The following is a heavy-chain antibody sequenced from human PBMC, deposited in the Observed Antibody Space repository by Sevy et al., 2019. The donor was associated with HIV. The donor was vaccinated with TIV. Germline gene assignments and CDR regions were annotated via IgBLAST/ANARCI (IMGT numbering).Heavy chain of an antibody. CDR1: GHTFTAYY. J-gene: IGHJ4*02. D-gene: IGHD3-22*01. CDR3: ARSGYYYGFDY. V-gene: IGHV1-2*02. Sequence: ASVKVSCKASGHTFTAYYMHCVRQAPGQGLEWMGWINTNSGATKYAQKFQDRVTMTSDTSISTVYMDLSRLRSDDTAVYFCARSGYYYGFDYWGQGTLVTVSS. CDR2: INTNSGAT.